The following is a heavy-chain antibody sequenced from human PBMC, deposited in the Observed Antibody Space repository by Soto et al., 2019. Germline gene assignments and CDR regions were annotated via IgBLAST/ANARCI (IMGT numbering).Heavy chain of an antibody. V-gene: IGHV3-74*01. J-gene: IGHJ4*02. CDR2: INTDGSST. D-gene: IGHD6-6*01. CDR3: ARGETRHSSSSVY. Sequence: EVQLVESGGGLVQPGGSLRLSCAASGFTFSSYWMHWVRQAPGKGLVWVSRINTDGSSTSYADSVKGRFTISRDNAKTTLYLQMNSLTAEDTAVYFCARGETRHSSSSVYWGQATLVTVSS. CDR1: GFTFSSYW.